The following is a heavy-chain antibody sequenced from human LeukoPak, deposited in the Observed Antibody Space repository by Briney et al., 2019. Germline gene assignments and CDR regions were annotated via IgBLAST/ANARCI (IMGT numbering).Heavy chain of an antibody. CDR3: ARGRRETLYYFDY. J-gene: IGHJ4*02. CDR1: GFSFSGYG. Sequence: GGSLRLSCAASGFSFSGYGMHWVRQAPGKGLEWVAVISYDGSDKKYGDSVKGRFTISRDNSKNSLYLQMNSLRVEDTAVYYCARGRRETLYYFDYWGQGTLVTVSS. CDR2: ISYDGSDK. V-gene: IGHV3-30*03.